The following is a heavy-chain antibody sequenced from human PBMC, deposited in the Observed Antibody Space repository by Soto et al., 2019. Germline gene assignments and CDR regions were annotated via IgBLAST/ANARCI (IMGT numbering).Heavy chain of an antibody. Sequence: QVQLQESGPGLVKPSQTLSLTCTVSGGSISSGGYYWSWIRQHPGKGLEWIGYIYYSGSTYYNPSLKSRVTISVDTSKNQFSLKLSSVTAADTAVYYCARYIVVVVAATHDAFDIWGQGTMVTVSS. V-gene: IGHV4-31*03. CDR3: ARYIVVVVAATHDAFDI. D-gene: IGHD2-15*01. CDR1: GGSISSGGYY. CDR2: IYYSGST. J-gene: IGHJ3*02.